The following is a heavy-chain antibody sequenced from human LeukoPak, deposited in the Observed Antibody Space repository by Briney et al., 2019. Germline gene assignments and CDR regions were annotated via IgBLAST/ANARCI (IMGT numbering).Heavy chain of an antibody. CDR1: GYTFTSYY. Sequence: GASVKVSCKASGYTFTSYYIHWVRQAPGQGLEWMGMINPSGGSTTYAQKFQGRVTMTRDMSTSTVSMELGSLRSEDTVAYYCARAVINYRGPRGVFAYWGQGTLVTVSS. J-gene: IGHJ4*02. V-gene: IGHV1-46*01. CDR3: ARAVINYRGPRGVFAY. D-gene: IGHD3-10*01. CDR2: INPSGGST.